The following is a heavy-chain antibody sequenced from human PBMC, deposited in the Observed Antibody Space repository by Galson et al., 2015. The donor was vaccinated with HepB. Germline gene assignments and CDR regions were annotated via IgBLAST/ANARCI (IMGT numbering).Heavy chain of an antibody. CDR1: GFTFSHYG. CDR3: AKAGVSAAGASSYYMDV. Sequence: SLRLSCAASGFTFSHYGMSWVRQAPGRGLEWVSGISYSGVTTYHADSVKGRFTISRDNSKNTLYLQMNSLRAEDTALYYCAKAGVSAAGASSYYMDVWGKGTTVTVSS. V-gene: IGHV3-23*01. CDR2: ISYSGVTT. D-gene: IGHD6-13*01. J-gene: IGHJ6*03.